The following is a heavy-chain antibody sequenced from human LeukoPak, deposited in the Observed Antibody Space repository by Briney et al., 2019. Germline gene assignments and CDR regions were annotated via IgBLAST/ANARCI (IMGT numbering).Heavy chain of an antibody. V-gene: IGHV3-23*01. CDR3: AKYDILTGYYPYYFDY. D-gene: IGHD3-9*01. J-gene: IGHJ4*02. CDR1: GFTLSSYA. CDR2: ISGSGGST. Sequence: GGSLRLSCAASGFTLSSYAMSWVRQAPGKGLEWVSAISGSGGSTYYADSVKGRFTISRDNSKNTLYLQMNSLRAEDTAVYYCAKYDILTGYYPYYFDYWGQGTLVTVSS.